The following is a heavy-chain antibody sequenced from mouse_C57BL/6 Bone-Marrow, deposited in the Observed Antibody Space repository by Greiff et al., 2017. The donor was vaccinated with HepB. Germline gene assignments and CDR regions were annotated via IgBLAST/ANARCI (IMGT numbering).Heavy chain of an antibody. Sequence: VQRVESGPGLVAPSQSLSITCTVSGFSLTSYGVDWVRQSPGKGLEWLGVIWGVGSTNYNSALKSRLSISKDNSKSQVFLKMNSLQTDDTAMYYCASHYGSSRFAYWGQGTLVTVSA. CDR3: ASHYGSSRFAY. D-gene: IGHD1-1*01. J-gene: IGHJ3*01. CDR1: GFSLTSYG. CDR2: IWGVGST. V-gene: IGHV2-6*01.